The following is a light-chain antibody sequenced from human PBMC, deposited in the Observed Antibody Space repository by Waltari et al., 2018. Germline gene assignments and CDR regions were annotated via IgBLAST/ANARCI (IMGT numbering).Light chain of an antibody. J-gene: IGKJ2*01. CDR3: QHTFETPYS. Sequence: DIQMTQSPSPLSASIGYRVTITCRASENIGSYLNWYQQRTGEAPKLLIYATSTLQTEVPSRFSGSGSRTDFTLTISSLQPEDFATYYCQHTFETPYSFGQGTKLESK. CDR2: ATS. CDR1: ENIGSY. V-gene: IGKV1-39*01.